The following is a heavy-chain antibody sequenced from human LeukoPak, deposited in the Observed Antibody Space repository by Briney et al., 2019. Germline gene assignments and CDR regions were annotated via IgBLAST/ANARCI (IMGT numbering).Heavy chain of an antibody. Sequence: ASVKVSCKASGYTFTSYDINWVRQATGQGPEWMGGMNPNSGNTGYAQKFQGRVTITRNTSISTAYMELSSLRSEDTAVYYCARVGYCSSTRCSYYMDVWGKGTTVTVSS. CDR2: MNPNSGNT. CDR1: GYTFTSYD. J-gene: IGHJ6*03. CDR3: ARVGYCSSTRCSYYMDV. V-gene: IGHV1-8*03. D-gene: IGHD2-2*01.